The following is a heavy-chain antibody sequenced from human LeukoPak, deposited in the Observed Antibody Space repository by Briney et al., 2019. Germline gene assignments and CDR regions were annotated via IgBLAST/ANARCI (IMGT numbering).Heavy chain of an antibody. Sequence: GGSLRLSCAASGFTFSSYEMNWVRQAPGKGLEWVSYISSSGSTIYYADSVKGRFTISRDNAKNSLYLQMNSLRAEDTAVYYCAGAPRGNSFSGGDAFDIWGQGTMVTVSS. CDR3: AGAPRGNSFSGGDAFDI. D-gene: IGHD3-10*01. CDR1: GFTFSSYE. V-gene: IGHV3-48*03. J-gene: IGHJ3*02. CDR2: ISSSGSTI.